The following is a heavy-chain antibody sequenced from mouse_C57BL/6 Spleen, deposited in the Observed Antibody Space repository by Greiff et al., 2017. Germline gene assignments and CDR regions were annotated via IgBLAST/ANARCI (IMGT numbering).Heavy chain of an antibody. CDR1: GFTFSDYG. D-gene: IGHD1-1*01. Sequence: EVKLVESGGGLVKPGGSLKLSCAASGFTFSDYGMHWVRQAPEKGLEWVAYISSGSSTIYYADTVKGRFTISRDNAKNTLFLQMTSLRSEDTAMYYCARRYYGISPAWFAYWGQGTLVTVSA. J-gene: IGHJ3*01. V-gene: IGHV5-17*01. CDR3: ARRYYGISPAWFAY. CDR2: ISSGSSTI.